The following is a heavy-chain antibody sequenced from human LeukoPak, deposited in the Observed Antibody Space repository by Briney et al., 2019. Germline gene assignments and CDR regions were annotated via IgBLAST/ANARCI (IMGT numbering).Heavy chain of an antibody. CDR3: AKGEPGTRTFDY. Sequence: SETLSLTCAVSGGSISSGGYSWSWIRQPPGKGLEWIGYIYHSGSTYYNPSLKSRVTISVDRSKNQFSLKLSSVTAADTAVYYCAKGEPGTRTFDYWGQGTLVTVSS. J-gene: IGHJ4*02. D-gene: IGHD1-26*01. CDR2: IYHSGST. CDR1: GGSISSGGYS. V-gene: IGHV4-30-2*01.